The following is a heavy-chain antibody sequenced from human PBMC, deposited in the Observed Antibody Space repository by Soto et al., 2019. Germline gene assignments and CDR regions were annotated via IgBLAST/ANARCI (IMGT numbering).Heavy chain of an antibody. CDR3: AHHPYYGLGSHSFDY. Sequence: QITLKESGPPLVRPTQTLTLTCTFSGFSLTTSGVGVGWIRQPPGKALEWLAVIYWDDDKRYSSSLKSRLTITKDTSKNQVVLTMTNMDPVDTATYYCAHHPYYGLGSHSFDYWGQGTLVTVSS. CDR1: GFSLTTSGVG. J-gene: IGHJ4*02. V-gene: IGHV2-5*02. D-gene: IGHD3-10*01. CDR2: IYWDDDK.